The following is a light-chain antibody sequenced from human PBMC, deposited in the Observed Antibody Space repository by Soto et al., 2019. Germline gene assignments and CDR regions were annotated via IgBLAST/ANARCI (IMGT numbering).Light chain of an antibody. CDR3: QQYGSSPLIR. V-gene: IGKV3-11*01. Sequence: GVTQSPATLSLSKGERATPSCRASQSVSSYLAWYQQKPGQAPRLLIYDASNRATGIPARFSGSGSGTDFTLTISGLEPEDFAVYYCQQYGSSPLIRFGQGTRPEI. CDR2: DAS. CDR1: QSVSSY. J-gene: IGKJ5*01.